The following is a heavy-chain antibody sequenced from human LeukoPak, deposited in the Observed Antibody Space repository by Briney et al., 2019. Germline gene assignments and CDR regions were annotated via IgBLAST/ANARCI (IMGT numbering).Heavy chain of an antibody. CDR2: ISSGSTYI. CDR1: GLSFSTYY. V-gene: IGHV3-21*01. D-gene: IGHD1-14*01. CDR3: VRENHGSFDY. Sequence: GGSLRLSCAASGLSFSTYYVNWVRQAPGKGLEWVACISSGSTYIFHADSVRGRFAVSRDNAKNSLYLQMNSLRADDTAVYYCVRENHGSFDYWGRGSLVTVSS. J-gene: IGHJ4*02.